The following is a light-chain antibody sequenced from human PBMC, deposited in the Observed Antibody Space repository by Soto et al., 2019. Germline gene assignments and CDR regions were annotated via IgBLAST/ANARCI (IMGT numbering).Light chain of an antibody. J-gene: IGKJ1*01. CDR2: DAS. CDR3: QQYDSYLWT. V-gene: IGKV1-5*01. Sequence: NQLTQSPSTLSAAVGDRVTITCRSSQSLSRWLPWYQQNHGKPPKLLIYDASSWESGLPSRFSGAASGTEFTLSITPLQPDHFATYSCQQYDSYLWTFGQGHKVDIK. CDR1: QSLSRW.